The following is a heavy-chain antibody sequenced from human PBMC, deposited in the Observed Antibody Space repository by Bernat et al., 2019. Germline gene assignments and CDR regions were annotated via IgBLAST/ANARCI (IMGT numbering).Heavy chain of an antibody. CDR1: GFTFSNAW. CDR2: IKSKTDGGTT. D-gene: IGHD3-10*01. J-gene: IGHJ4*02. V-gene: IGHV3-15*01. CDR3: TTDPLSGGVITG. Sequence: EVQLVESGGGLVKPGGSLRLSCAASGFTFSNAWMSCVRQAPGKGLEWVGRIKSKTDGGTTDYAAPVKGRFTILRDDSKNTLYLQMNSLKTEDTAVYYCTTDPLSGGVITGWGQGTLVTVSS.